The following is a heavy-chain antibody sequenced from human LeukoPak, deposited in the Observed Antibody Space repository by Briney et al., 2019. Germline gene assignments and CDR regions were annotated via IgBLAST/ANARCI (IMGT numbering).Heavy chain of an antibody. CDR3: ARGRETIPSPTTFGGP. Sequence: ASVKVSCKASEYTFTGYYMHWVRQAPGQGLEWMGWINPNSGGTNYAQKFQGSVTMTRDTSINTAYMELSGLTSDDTGVYFCARGRETIPSPTTFGGPWGEGTLVTVSS. CDR2: INPNSGGT. J-gene: IGHJ5*02. V-gene: IGHV1-2*02. D-gene: IGHD3-10*02. CDR1: EYTFTGYY.